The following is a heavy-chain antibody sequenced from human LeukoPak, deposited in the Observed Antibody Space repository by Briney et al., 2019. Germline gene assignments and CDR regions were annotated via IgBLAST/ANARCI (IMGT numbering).Heavy chain of an antibody. V-gene: IGHV3-48*03. CDR1: GFTFSSYE. D-gene: IGHD3-3*01. CDR3: ARALLPVRFLGYYGMDV. CDR2: ISSSGSTI. J-gene: IGHJ6*02. Sequence: GGSLRLSCAASGFTFSSYEMNWVRQAPGKGLEWGSYISSSGSTIYYADSVKGRFTISRDNAKNSLYLQMNSQRAEDTAVYYCARALLPVRFLGYYGMDVWGQGTTVTVSS.